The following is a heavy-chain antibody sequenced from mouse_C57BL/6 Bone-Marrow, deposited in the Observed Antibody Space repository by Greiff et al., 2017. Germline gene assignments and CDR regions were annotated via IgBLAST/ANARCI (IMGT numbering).Heavy chain of an antibody. CDR1: GYAFSSYW. CDR2: IYPGDGDT. Sequence: VQLQQSGAELVKPGASVKISCKASGYAFSSYWMNWVQQRPGKGLEWIGQIYPGDGDTNYNGKFKGKATLTADKSSSTAYMQLSRLTSEDSAVYFCASGAYYSNYDAMDYWGQGTSVTVSS. CDR3: ASGAYYSNYDAMDY. D-gene: IGHD2-5*01. V-gene: IGHV1-80*01. J-gene: IGHJ4*01.